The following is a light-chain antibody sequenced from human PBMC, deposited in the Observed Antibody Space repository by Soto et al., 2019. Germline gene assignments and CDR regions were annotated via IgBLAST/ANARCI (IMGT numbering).Light chain of an antibody. V-gene: IGKV3-15*01. CDR3: QQYKNWAL. CDR2: GAS. Sequence: TQSPESRALSAGRSRRPPYRASQSVSSSYLAWYQQKPGQAPRLLIYGASTRATGIPVRFSGSGFGTEFTLPISSLQSEDFAVYYCQQYKNWALFGQGTKVDIK. CDR1: QSVSSSY. J-gene: IGKJ1*01.